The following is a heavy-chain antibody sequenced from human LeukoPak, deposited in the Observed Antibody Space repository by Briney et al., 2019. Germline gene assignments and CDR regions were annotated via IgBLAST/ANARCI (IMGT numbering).Heavy chain of an antibody. D-gene: IGHD5-18*01. J-gene: IGHJ4*02. CDR3: VRDLGVDTSMIFSDY. V-gene: IGHV1-18*01. Sequence: GASVKVSCKASGYTFTSFGISWVRQAPGQGLEWMGWISAYNGDTKSAQKFQGRVTMTTDTSTSTAYMEVRSLRSDDTAVFYCVRDLGVDTSMIFSDYWGQGTLVTVSS. CDR2: ISAYNGDT. CDR1: GYTFTSFG.